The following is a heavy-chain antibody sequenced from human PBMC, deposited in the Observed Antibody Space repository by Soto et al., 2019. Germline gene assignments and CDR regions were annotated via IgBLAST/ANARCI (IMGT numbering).Heavy chain of an antibody. D-gene: IGHD6-19*01. Sequence: QITLKESGPTLVQPTQTLTLTCTFSGFSISTSGVGVGWIRQPPGKALEWLALIYWNDDKRYSPSLKSRLTITNDTDKNQVVLTMTNMDPVDTATYYCAHRQGQGQWLVRRKVDWFDPWGQGTLVTVSS. J-gene: IGHJ5*02. V-gene: IGHV2-5*01. CDR2: IYWNDDK. CDR3: AHRQGQGQWLVRRKVDWFDP. CDR1: GFSISTSGVG.